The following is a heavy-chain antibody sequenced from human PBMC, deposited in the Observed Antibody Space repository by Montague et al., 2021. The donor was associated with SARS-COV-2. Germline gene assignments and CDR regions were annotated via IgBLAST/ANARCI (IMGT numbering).Heavy chain of an antibody. CDR1: GFTFSSYS. D-gene: IGHD3-10*01. V-gene: IGHV3-23*01. CDR2: STGSDGGT. Sequence: SLRLSCAASGFTFSSYSMNWVRQAPGKGLVWVSRSTGSDGGTKYADFVKGRFTISRDNTKNDLYLQMNSLRVEDTAVYYCAKGSYYDGLGYGMDVWGQGTTVTVSS. J-gene: IGHJ6*02. CDR3: AKGSYYDGLGYGMDV.